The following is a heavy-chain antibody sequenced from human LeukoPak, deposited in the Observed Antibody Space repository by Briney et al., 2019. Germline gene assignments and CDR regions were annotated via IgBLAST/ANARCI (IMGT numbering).Heavy chain of an antibody. CDR1: GYTFTSYY. CDR3: ARSLVSAANFDY. CDR2: IDPSGGST. V-gene: IGHV1-46*01. J-gene: IGHJ4*02. D-gene: IGHD2-2*01. Sequence: ASVKVSCKASGYTFTSYYMHWVRQAPGQGLEWMGIIDPSGGSTSYAQKFQGRITMTRGTSTSTVYMELSSLRSEDTAVYYCARSLVSAANFDYWGQGTLVTVSS.